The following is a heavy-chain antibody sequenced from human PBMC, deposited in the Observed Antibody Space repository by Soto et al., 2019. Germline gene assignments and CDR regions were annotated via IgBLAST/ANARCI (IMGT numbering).Heavy chain of an antibody. Sequence: QVQLQPSGPGLVKPSQTLSLTCAISGDSVFTNSAAAWNWIRQSPSRGLEWLGRTFYRSKWYHDYSSSVRSRINIHPDTAKNQFSLQLKSVTPDDTAVYYCARDLGGYMDVWGQGTTVSVSS. J-gene: IGHJ6*02. CDR2: TFYRSKWYH. V-gene: IGHV6-1*01. CDR1: GDSVFTNSAAA. D-gene: IGHD6-25*01. CDR3: ARDLGGYMDV.